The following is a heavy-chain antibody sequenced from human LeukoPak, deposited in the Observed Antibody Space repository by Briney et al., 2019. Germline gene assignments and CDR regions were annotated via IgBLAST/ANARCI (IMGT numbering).Heavy chain of an antibody. Sequence: GGSLRLSCAASGFTFSSYGMHWVRQAPGKGLEWVAFIRYDGSNKYYADSVKGRFTISRDNSKNTLYLQMNSLRAEDTAVYYCAKVKSTSPTMYXFDYXXQGSLVTVS. V-gene: IGHV3-30*02. CDR2: IRYDGSNK. J-gene: IGHJ4*02. CDR3: AKVKSTSPTMYXFDY. CDR1: GFTFSSYG. D-gene: IGHD2-2*01.